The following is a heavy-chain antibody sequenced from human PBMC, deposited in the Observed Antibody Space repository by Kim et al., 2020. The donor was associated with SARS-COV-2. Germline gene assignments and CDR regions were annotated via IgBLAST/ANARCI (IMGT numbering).Heavy chain of an antibody. CDR1: GYTFTSYG. CDR2: ISAYNGNT. V-gene: IGHV1-18*01. Sequence: ASVKVSCKASGYTFTSYGISWVRQAPGQGLEWMGWISAYNGNTNYAQKLQGRVTMTTDTSTSTAYMELRSLRSDDTAVYYCATSLGYCSGGSCYLDYWGQGTLVTVSS. D-gene: IGHD2-15*01. CDR3: ATSLGYCSGGSCYLDY. J-gene: IGHJ4*02.